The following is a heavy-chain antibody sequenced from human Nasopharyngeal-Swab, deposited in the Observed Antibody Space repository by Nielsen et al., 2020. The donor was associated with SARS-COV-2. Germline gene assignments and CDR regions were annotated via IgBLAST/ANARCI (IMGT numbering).Heavy chain of an antibody. D-gene: IGHD6-13*01. Sequence: GGSLRLSCAASGFTFDDYAMHWVRQAPGKGLEWVSGISWNSGSIGYADSVKGRFTISRDNAKNSLYLQMNSLRAEDTASYYCAKDIAAAGTGYWGQGTLVTVSS. CDR2: ISWNSGSI. CDR1: GFTFDDYA. V-gene: IGHV3-9*01. CDR3: AKDIAAAGTGY. J-gene: IGHJ4*02.